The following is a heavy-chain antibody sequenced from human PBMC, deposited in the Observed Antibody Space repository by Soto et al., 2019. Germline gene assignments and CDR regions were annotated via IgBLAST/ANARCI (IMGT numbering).Heavy chain of an antibody. Sequence: GGSLILSCVASELTFSDYSMNWVRQTPGGGLEWVSSISSSSSHIFYTDSVKGRFTISRDNAKNSLYLQMSSLRADDSAVYFCATKHEAGAGTRQIWVDSGGQGIRVTAS. CDR1: ELTFSDYS. D-gene: IGHD6-13*01. CDR2: ISSSSSHI. CDR3: ATKHEAGAGTRQIWVDS. V-gene: IGHV3-21*01. J-gene: IGHJ5*01.